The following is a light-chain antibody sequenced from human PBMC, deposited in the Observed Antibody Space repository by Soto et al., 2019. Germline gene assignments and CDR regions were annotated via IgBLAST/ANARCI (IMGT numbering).Light chain of an antibody. J-gene: IGKJ4*01. V-gene: IGKV3-11*01. CDR2: DAS. Sequence: EIVLTQSPATLSLSPGERASLTFKTSQSVSNYLAWYQQKAGQAPRLLLYDASNWATAIPPRFSGRGSGTDFPPTISSLEPEGLAVEYYQQRSNRPLSFGGGTKVEI. CDR3: QQRSNRPLS. CDR1: QSVSNY.